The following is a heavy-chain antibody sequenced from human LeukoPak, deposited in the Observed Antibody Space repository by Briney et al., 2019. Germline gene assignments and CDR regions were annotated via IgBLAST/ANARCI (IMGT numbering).Heavy chain of an antibody. CDR2: KNAKGSEK. Sequence: GGSLRLSLAAPGFTFSTYWMSWVRQAPGKGLEGVANKNAKGSEKYYVESVKGRFTISRDNAKNSLYLQMNSLRAEDTAAYHCALARGSWGQGTMVTVSP. D-gene: IGHD3-10*01. V-gene: IGHV3-7*01. J-gene: IGHJ3*01. CDR3: ALARGS. CDR1: GFTFSTYW.